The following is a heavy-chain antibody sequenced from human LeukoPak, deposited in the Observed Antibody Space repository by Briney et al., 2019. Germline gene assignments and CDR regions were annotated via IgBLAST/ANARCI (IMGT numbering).Heavy chain of an antibody. Sequence: SETLSLTCTVSGGSISNSYWSWIRQPPGKGLEWIGYISYSGSTKYNPSLKSRVTISVDTSKNQFSLNLTSVTAADTAVYYCARVGGYCSSTSCLSPYWYFDLWGRGTLVTVSS. J-gene: IGHJ2*01. CDR3: ARVGGYCSSTSCLSPYWYFDL. CDR1: GGSISNSY. V-gene: IGHV4-59*01. D-gene: IGHD2-2*01. CDR2: ISYSGST.